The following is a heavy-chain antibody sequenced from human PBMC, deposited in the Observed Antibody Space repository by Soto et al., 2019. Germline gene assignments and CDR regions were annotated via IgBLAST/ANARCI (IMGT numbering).Heavy chain of an antibody. D-gene: IGHD6-13*01. CDR2: ISAYNGNT. CDR3: ARVIAAAGFDY. Sequence: ASVKVSCKASGYTFTSCGISWVRQAPGKGLEWMGWISAYNGNTNYAQKLQGRVTMTTDTSTSTAYMELRSLRSDDTAVYYCARVIAAAGFDYWGQGTLVTVSS. V-gene: IGHV1-18*01. CDR1: GYTFTSCG. J-gene: IGHJ4*02.